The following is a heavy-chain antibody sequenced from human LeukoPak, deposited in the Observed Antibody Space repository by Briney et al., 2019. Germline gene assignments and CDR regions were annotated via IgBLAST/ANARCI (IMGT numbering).Heavy chain of an antibody. V-gene: IGHV1-3*04. J-gene: IGHJ4*02. Sequence: ASVKVSCKASGYTFTSYAMHWVRQAPGQRLEWMGWINIGNGNTKYSQRFQGRVTFTRDTSANTIYMELGSLRSEDTAVYYCARYNSGTYLDYWGQGTLVTVSS. CDR1: GYTFTSYA. D-gene: IGHD1-26*01. CDR2: INIGNGNT. CDR3: ARYNSGTYLDY.